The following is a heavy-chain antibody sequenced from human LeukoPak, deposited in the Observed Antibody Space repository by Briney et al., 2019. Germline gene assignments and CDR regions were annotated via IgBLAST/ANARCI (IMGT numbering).Heavy chain of an antibody. J-gene: IGHJ4*02. Sequence: GGSLRLSCAASGFTFSSYAMSWVRQAPGKGLEWVSAISTSGGTTYFAASVKGRFTISRDNSKNTTFLQMNSLRVEDTAIYYCAKDRGYWGQGTLVTVSS. CDR1: GFTFSSYA. CDR3: AKDRGY. V-gene: IGHV3-23*01. CDR2: ISTSGGTT.